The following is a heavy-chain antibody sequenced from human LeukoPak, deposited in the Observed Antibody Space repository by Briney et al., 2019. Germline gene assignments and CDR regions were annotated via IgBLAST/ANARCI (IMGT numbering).Heavy chain of an antibody. CDR3: AGSTVTQTFDY. J-gene: IGHJ4*02. Sequence: ASVKVSCKASGYTFTSYYMHWVRQAPGQGLEWMGIINPSGGSTSYAQKFQGRVTMTRDMSTSTVYMELSSLRSEDTAVYYCAGSTVTQTFDYWGQGTLVTVSS. D-gene: IGHD4-17*01. CDR2: INPSGGST. CDR1: GYTFTSYY. V-gene: IGHV1-46*01.